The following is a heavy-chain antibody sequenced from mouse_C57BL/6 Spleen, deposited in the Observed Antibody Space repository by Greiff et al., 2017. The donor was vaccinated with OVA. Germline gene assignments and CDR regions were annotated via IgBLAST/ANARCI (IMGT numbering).Heavy chain of an antibody. D-gene: IGHD1-1*01. Sequence: VQLKESVAELVRPGASVKLSCTASGFNIKNTYMHWVKQRPEQGLEWIGRIDPANGNTKYAPKFQGKATITADTSSNTAYLQLSSLTSEDTAIYYCARSDYYGSRREDYWGQGTTLTVSS. CDR1: GFNIKNTY. V-gene: IGHV14-3*01. J-gene: IGHJ2*01. CDR3: ARSDYYGSRREDY. CDR2: IDPANGNT.